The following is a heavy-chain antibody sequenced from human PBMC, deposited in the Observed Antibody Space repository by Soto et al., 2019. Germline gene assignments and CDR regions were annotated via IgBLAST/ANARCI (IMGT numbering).Heavy chain of an antibody. CDR2: IFSSGST. Sequence: SETLSLTCTFSGGSISNYYWSLIRQPPGKGLQWIGYIFSSGSTNYNPSLKSRVTISVDTSKNQFSLNLSSVTAADTAVYYCARQRRDFDYWGQGSLVTVSS. CDR1: GGSISNYY. V-gene: IGHV4-59*08. CDR3: ARQRRDFDY. J-gene: IGHJ4*02.